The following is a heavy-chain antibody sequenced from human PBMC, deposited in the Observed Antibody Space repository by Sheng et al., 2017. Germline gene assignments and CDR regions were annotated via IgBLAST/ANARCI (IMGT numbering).Heavy chain of an antibody. D-gene: IGHD2-21*01. CDR2: IYESGST. CDR3: ARDRRDCGIECPRGWFDP. V-gene: IGHV4-39*07. CDR1: GDSISSSSYF. Sequence: QLQLQESGPGLVKPSETLSLTCTVSGDSISSSSYFWGWIRQTPGEGLEWIGSIYESGSTYYNPSLKSRVTISVDTSKSQFSLKLSSVTAADTAVYYCARDRRDCGIECPRGWFDPWGQGTLVTVSS. J-gene: IGHJ5*02.